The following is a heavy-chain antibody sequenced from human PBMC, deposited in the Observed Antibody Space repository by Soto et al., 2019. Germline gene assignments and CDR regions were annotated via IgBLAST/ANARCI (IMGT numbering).Heavy chain of an antibody. CDR1: GFTFSDYY. Sequence: PGGSLRLSCAASGFTFSDYYMSWIRQAPGKGLEWVSYISSSGSTIYYADSAKGRFTISRDNAKNSLYLQMNSLRAEDTAVYYCARGVFVRVAGVYYYYGMDVWGQGTTVTVSS. V-gene: IGHV3-11*01. CDR3: ARGVFVRVAGVYYYYGMDV. J-gene: IGHJ6*02. CDR2: ISSSGSTI. D-gene: IGHD6-19*01.